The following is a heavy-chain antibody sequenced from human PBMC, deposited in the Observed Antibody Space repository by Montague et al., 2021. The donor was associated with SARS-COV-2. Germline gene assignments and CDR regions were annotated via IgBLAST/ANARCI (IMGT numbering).Heavy chain of an antibody. D-gene: IGHD3-10*01. V-gene: IGHV4-39*01. Sequence: SETLSLTCTVSGGSITGNYYWGWIRQPPGKGLEWVGNIYYSGTTFINPSLESRVTISVDASKNQFSLNLTSVTAADTAVYYCARPLVRGVPKAFDIWGQGALVIVSS. CDR1: GGSITGNYY. CDR3: ARPLVRGVPKAFDI. CDR2: IYYSGTT. J-gene: IGHJ3*02.